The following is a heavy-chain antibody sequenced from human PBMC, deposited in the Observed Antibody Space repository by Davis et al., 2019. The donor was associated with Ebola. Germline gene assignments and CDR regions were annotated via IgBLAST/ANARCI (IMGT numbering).Heavy chain of an antibody. V-gene: IGHV4-59*12. J-gene: IGHJ6*03. Sequence: PSETLSLTCTVSGGSISSYYWSWIRQPPGKGLEWIGYIYYSGSTYYNPSLKSRVTISVDTSKNQFSLKLSSVTAADTAVYYCARGGFDYGYYYYYYMDVWGKGTTVTVSS. CDR2: IYYSGST. CDR3: ARGGFDYGYYYYYYMDV. D-gene: IGHD4-17*01. CDR1: GGSISSYY.